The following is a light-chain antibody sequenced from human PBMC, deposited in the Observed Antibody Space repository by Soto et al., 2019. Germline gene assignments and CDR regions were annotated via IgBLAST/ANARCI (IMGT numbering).Light chain of an antibody. V-gene: IGKV3-20*01. CDR2: GAS. J-gene: IGKJ2*01. CDR1: QSSSSSY. Sequence: EIVVTQSPGTLSLSPGERATLSCRASQSSSSSYLAWYQQRPGQAPRLLIHGASSRATGIPDRFSGSGSGTDFTLTISRLEPEDFAVYYCQQYGSSLMYTFGQGTKLEIK. CDR3: QQYGSSLMYT.